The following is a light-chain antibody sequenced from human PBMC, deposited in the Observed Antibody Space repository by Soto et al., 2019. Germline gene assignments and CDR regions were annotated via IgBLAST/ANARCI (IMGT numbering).Light chain of an antibody. J-gene: IGKJ5*01. V-gene: IGKV1-13*02. CDR2: DAS. CDR3: QQLNSYPFT. CDR1: QGISSA. Sequence: AIPLTQSPSSLSASVGDRVTIPCRASQGISSALAWYQHKPGRPPRVLIYDASSLQSGVPSRFSGSESGTECTLTISSLQPEDSATYYCQQLNSYPFTFGQGTRLEIK.